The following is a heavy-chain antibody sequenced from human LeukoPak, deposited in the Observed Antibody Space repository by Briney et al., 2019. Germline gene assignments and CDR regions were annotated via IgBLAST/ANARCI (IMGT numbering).Heavy chain of an antibody. Sequence: TGGSLRLSCAASGFTVITNDMTWVRQAPGKGLEWVSVPYSDGNTKYADSVQGRFTISRDNSKNTLYLEMNSLSPDDTAVYYCARGVEPLAANTLAYWGQGTPVTVSS. J-gene: IGHJ4*02. CDR3: ARGVEPLAANTLAY. D-gene: IGHD1-14*01. CDR2: PYSDGNT. CDR1: GFTVITND. V-gene: IGHV3-53*01.